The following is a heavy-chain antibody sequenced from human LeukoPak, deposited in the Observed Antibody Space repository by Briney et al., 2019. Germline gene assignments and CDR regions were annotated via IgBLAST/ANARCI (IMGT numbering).Heavy chain of an antibody. CDR3: ARDDYGDYGGFDY. CDR2: IYYSGST. D-gene: IGHD4-17*01. J-gene: IGHJ4*02. V-gene: IGHV4-59*01. CDR1: GGSISSYY. Sequence: PSETLSLTCTVSGGSISSYYWSWIRQPRGKGLEWIGYIYYSGSTNYNPSLKSRVTISVDTSKNQFSLKLSSVTAADTAVYYCARDDYGDYGGFDYWGQGTLVTVSS.